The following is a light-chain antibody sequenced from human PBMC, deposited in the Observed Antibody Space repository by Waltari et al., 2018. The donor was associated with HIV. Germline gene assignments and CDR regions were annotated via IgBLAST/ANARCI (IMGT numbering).Light chain of an antibody. CDR1: SSDLGAYRF. CDR2: EVS. J-gene: IGLJ3*02. V-gene: IGLV2-8*01. Sequence: QSALTQPPSASGSPGQSVTISCTGSSSDLGAYRFVSWYQQHPGKAPKLMIYEVSKRPSGVPDRFSGSKSGNTASLTVSGLQAEDEADYFCSSYAANNDILFGGGTKLTVL. CDR3: SSYAANNDIL.